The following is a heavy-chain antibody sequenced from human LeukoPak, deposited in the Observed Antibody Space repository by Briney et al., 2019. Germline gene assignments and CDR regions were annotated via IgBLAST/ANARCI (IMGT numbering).Heavy chain of an antibody. V-gene: IGHV1-2*02. D-gene: IGHD3-3*01. CDR2: INPNSGGT. J-gene: IGHJ4*02. CDR3: ARMEKYYDFWSGYFLPFDY. CDR1: GYTFTGYY. Sequence: ASVKVSCKASGYTFTGYYMQWVRQAPGQGLEWMGWINPNSGGTNYAQKFQGRVTMTRDTSISTAYMELSRLRSDDTAVYYCARMEKYYDFWSGYFLPFDYWGQGTLVTASS.